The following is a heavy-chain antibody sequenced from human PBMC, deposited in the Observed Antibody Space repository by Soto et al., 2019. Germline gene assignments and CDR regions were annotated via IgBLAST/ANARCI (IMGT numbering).Heavy chain of an antibody. V-gene: IGHV3-66*04. J-gene: IGHJ4*02. Sequence: EVQLVESGGGLVQPGGSLRLSCAASGVTVSSNYMSWVRQAPGKGLEWVSVIYSGGSTDYADSVKGRYTISRDNSKNTQHPERSSLRAEDTAVYYCARHGYNYGGGYLDYWGRGPVVPVPS. CDR3: ARHGYNYGGGYLDY. D-gene: IGHD5-18*01. CDR1: GVTVSSNY. CDR2: IYSGGST.